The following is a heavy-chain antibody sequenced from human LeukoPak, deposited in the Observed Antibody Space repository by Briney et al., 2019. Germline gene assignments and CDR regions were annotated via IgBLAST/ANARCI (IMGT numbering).Heavy chain of an antibody. D-gene: IGHD6-13*01. J-gene: IGHJ6*02. CDR2: ISGSGGST. Sequence: PGRSLRLSCAASGSTLSSNAMNWVRPAPGHGLEWVSGISGSGGSTYYADSVKGRFTISRDKSKNTLYLLMISLSAEDTAVYYCAIRKQQVVPPRAYPYYYGMDVWGQGTTVTVSS. CDR1: GSTLSSNA. CDR3: AIRKQQVVPPRAYPYYYGMDV. V-gene: IGHV3-23*01.